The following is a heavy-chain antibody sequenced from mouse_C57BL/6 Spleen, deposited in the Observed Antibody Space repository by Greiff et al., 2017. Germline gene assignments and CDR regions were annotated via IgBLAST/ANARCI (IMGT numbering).Heavy chain of an antibody. Sequence: VQLQQSGAELVKPGASVKLSCKASGYTFTSYWMHWVKQRPGQGLEWIGMIHPNSGSTNYNEKFKSKATLTVDKSSSTAYMQLSSLTSEDSAVYYCAHYYGSSYEYYFDYWGQGTTLTVSS. D-gene: IGHD1-1*01. CDR1: GYTFTSYW. V-gene: IGHV1-64*01. CDR2: IHPNSGST. CDR3: AHYYGSSYEYYFDY. J-gene: IGHJ2*01.